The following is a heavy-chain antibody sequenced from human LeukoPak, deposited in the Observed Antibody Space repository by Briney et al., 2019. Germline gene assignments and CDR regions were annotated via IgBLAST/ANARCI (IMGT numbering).Heavy chain of an antibody. CDR3: ARPAYDILTGYSSGGMDV. D-gene: IGHD3-9*01. Sequence: GGSLRLSCAASGFTVSSNYMSWVRQAPGKGLEWVSVIYSGGSTYYADSVKGRFTISRDNSKNTLYLQMNSLRAGDTAVYYCARPAYDILTGYSSGGMDVWGQGTTVTVSS. J-gene: IGHJ6*02. CDR2: IYSGGST. CDR1: GFTVSSNY. V-gene: IGHV3-66*04.